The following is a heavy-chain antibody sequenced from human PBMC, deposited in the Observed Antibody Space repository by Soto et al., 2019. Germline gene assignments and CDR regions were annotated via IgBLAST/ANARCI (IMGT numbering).Heavy chain of an antibody. Sequence: GGSLRLSCAASGFTFSSYGMHWVRQAPGKGLEWVAVISYDGSNKYYADSVKGRFTISRDNSKNTLYLQMNSLRAEDTAVYYCAKAFTNGSGNYPGMDVWGPGTKVTVSS. CDR2: ISYDGSNK. V-gene: IGHV3-30*18. CDR1: GFTFSSYG. CDR3: AKAFTNGSGNYPGMDV. D-gene: IGHD3-10*01. J-gene: IGHJ6*02.